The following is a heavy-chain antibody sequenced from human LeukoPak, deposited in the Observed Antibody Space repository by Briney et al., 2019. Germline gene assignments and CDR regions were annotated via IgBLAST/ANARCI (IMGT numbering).Heavy chain of an antibody. V-gene: IGHV1-69*04. CDR3: AREYCSSTSCLYLYYMDV. Sequence: SVKVSCKASRGTFSSYTISWVRQAPGQGLEWMGRIIPILGIANYAQKFQGRVTITADKSTSTAYMELSSLRSEDTAVYYCAREYCSSTSCLYLYYMDVWGKGTTVTVSS. D-gene: IGHD2-2*01. J-gene: IGHJ6*03. CDR2: IIPILGIA. CDR1: RGTFSSYT.